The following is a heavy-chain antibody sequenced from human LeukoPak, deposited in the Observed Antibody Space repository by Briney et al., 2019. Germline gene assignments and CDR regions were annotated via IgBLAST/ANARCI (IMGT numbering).Heavy chain of an antibody. J-gene: IGHJ4*02. CDR3: ARVIVGGYSYGSVDY. CDR1: GGSISSYY. CDR2: IYYSGST. V-gene: IGHV4-59*01. Sequence: SETLSLTCTVSGGSISSYYWSWIRQPPGKGLEWIGYIYYSGSTNYNPSLKSRVTISVDTSKNQFSLKLSSVTAADTAVYYCARVIVGGYSYGSVDYWGQGTLVTVSS. D-gene: IGHD5-18*01.